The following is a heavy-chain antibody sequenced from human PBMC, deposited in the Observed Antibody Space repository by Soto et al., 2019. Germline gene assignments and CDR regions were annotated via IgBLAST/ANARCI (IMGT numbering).Heavy chain of an antibody. D-gene: IGHD3-3*01. CDR2: LTGDAKTT. V-gene: IGHV3-23*01. CDR3: ARITRS. Sequence: EAQLLVSGGGLVRPGGSLRLSCAASGITLSDSAMTWVRQAPGKGLEWISSLTGDAKTTYYADSVKGRFTVSRDISKNTFYLQMDSLRAEYTAMYFCARITRSWGQGTLVTVSS. J-gene: IGHJ5*02. CDR1: GITLSDSA.